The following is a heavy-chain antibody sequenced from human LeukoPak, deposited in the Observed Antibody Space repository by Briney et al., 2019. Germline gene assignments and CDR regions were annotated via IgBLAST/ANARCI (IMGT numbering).Heavy chain of an antibody. CDR1: GGSISSSSYY. D-gene: IGHD6-13*01. Sequence: SETLSLTCTVSGGSISSSSYYWGWIRQPPGKGLEWIGSIYYSGSTYYNPSLKSRVTISVDTSKNQFSLKLSSVTAADTAVYYCARERESSSWYNWFDPWGQGTLVTVSS. V-gene: IGHV4-39*07. J-gene: IGHJ5*02. CDR3: ARERESSSWYNWFDP. CDR2: IYYSGST.